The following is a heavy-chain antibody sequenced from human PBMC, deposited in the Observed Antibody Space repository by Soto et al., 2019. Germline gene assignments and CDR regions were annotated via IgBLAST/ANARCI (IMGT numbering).Heavy chain of an antibody. CDR2: ISAYNGNT. J-gene: IGHJ6*02. V-gene: IGHV1-18*04. CDR1: GYTFTSYG. Sequence: QVQLVQSGAEVKKPGASVKVSCKASGYTFTSYGISWVRQAPGQGLEWMGWISAYNGNTNYAQKFQGRVTITADKSTSTAYMELSSLRSEDTAVYYCANRGGDGYNPYYYYGMDVWGQGTTVTVSS. D-gene: IGHD3-16*01. CDR3: ANRGGDGYNPYYYYGMDV.